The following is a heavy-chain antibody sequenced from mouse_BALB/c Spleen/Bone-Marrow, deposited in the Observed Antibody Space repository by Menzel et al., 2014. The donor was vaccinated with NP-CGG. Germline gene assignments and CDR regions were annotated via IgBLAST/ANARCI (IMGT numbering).Heavy chain of an antibody. Sequence: EVQVVESGGGLVKPGGSLKLSCAASGFAFSRYDMSWVRQTPEKRLEWVAYITNGGDNTYYPDTVKGRFTISRDNAKNTLYLQMSSLKSEDTAMYYCVRHKNYYAMDYWGQGPSVTVSS. J-gene: IGHJ4*01. CDR1: GFAFSRYD. CDR3: VRHKNYYAMDY. CDR2: ITNGGDNT. V-gene: IGHV5-12-1*01.